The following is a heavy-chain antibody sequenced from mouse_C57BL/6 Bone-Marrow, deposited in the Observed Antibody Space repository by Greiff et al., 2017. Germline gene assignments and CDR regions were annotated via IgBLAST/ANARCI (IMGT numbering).Heavy chain of an antibody. CDR1: GFTFTDYY. CDR3: ARWRGCPFDY. J-gene: IGHJ2*01. CDR2: IRNKANGYTT. V-gene: IGHV7-3*01. Sequence: EVQGVESGGGLVQPGGSLSLSCAASGFTFTDYYMSWVRQPPGKAREWLGFIRNKANGYTTEYSASVKGRFTISRDNSQSILYLQMNALRAEDSATYYCARWRGCPFDYWGQGTTLTVSS.